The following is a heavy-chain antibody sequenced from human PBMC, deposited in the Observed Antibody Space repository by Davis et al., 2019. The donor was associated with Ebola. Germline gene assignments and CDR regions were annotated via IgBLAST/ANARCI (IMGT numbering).Heavy chain of an antibody. CDR2: IIPVFLTA. J-gene: IGHJ4*02. CDR3: ASRGSSWYYFDS. V-gene: IGHV1-69*13. CDR1: GGTFRSNV. Sequence: AASVKVSCKASGGTFRSNVISWVRQAPGQGLEWMGGIIPVFLTANYAQKFQDRVTITADESTTTAYMEVSSLRSDDTAVYFCASRGSSWYYFDSWGQGTLLTVSS. D-gene: IGHD6-13*01.